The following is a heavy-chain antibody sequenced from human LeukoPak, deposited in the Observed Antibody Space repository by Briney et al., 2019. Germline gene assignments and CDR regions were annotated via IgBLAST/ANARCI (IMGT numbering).Heavy chain of an antibody. V-gene: IGHV3-23*01. D-gene: IGHD3-10*01. Sequence: PGGSLRLSCAASGFPFSSDGMSWVRQAPGKGLEWVSTISGVGTSTYFADSVRGRFTISRDNSKNTLYLQMNSLRAEDTAVYYCAKVLNYGSESYQPPHDAFDIWGQGTMVTVSS. J-gene: IGHJ3*02. CDR3: AKVLNYGSESYQPPHDAFDI. CDR1: GFPFSSDG. CDR2: ISGVGTST.